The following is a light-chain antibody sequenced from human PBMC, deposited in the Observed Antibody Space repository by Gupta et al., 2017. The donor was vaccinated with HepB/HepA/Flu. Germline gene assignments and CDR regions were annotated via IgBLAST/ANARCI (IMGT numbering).Light chain of an antibody. Sequence: SYELTQPPSVSVSPGQTASITCSGDKLGDNYVSWYQQKPGQQPVLFIYQDTKRPSGIPERGSAYYAGRNATILTIGTDTVDDAAEYCRQWDATLNVVFGSGTKLTVI. CDR3: RQWDATLNVV. V-gene: IGLV3-1*01. CDR2: QDT. CDR1: KLGDNY. J-gene: IGLJ2*01.